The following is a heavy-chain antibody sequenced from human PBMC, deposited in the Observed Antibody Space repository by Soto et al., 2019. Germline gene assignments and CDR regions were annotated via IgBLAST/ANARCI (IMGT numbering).Heavy chain of an antibody. CDR3: ARHRAIAAAGADYYYYYGMDV. CDR2: IYYSGST. V-gene: IGHV4-59*08. D-gene: IGHD6-13*01. J-gene: IGHJ6*02. CDR1: GGSISSYY. Sequence: SETLSLTCTVSGGSISSYYWSWIRQPPGKGLEWIGYIYYSGSTNYNPSLKSRVTISVDTSKNRFSLKLNSMTAADTAVYYCARHRAIAAAGADYYYYYGMDVWGQGTTVT.